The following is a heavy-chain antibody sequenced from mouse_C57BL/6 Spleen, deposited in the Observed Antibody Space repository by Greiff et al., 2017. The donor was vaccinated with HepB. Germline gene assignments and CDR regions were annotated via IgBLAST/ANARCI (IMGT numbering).Heavy chain of an antibody. Sequence: DVMLVESGGDLVKPGGSLKLSCAASGFTFSSYGMSWVRQTPDKRLEWVATISSGGSYTYYPDSVKGRFTISRDNAKNTLYLQMSSLRSEDTAMYYCARHGRDGSSPYYFDYWGQGTTLTVSS. CDR3: ARHGRDGSSPYYFDY. V-gene: IGHV5-6*02. D-gene: IGHD1-1*01. CDR1: GFTFSSYG. J-gene: IGHJ2*01. CDR2: ISSGGSYT.